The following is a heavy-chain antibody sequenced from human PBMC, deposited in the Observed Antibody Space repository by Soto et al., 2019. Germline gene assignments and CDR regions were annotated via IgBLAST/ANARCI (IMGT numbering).Heavy chain of an antibody. CDR2: MSYDGTKQ. Sequence: QVQLVESGGGVFQPGRSLRLSCAASGFTFSTYGMHWVRQAPGKGLEWVAAMSYDGTKQYYLDSVKGRFTISRDNSRNTLFLQLNSLRDEDTAVYYCAKEYGSTWIDHWGQGTPVTVSS. CDR1: GFTFSTYG. D-gene: IGHD6-13*01. J-gene: IGHJ4*02. V-gene: IGHV3-30*18. CDR3: AKEYGSTWIDH.